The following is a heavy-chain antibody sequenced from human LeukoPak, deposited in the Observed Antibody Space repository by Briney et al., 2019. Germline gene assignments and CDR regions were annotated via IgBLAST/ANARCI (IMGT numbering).Heavy chain of an antibody. V-gene: IGHV4-39*07. J-gene: IGHJ4*02. D-gene: IGHD3-16*01. Sequence: SETLSLTCTVSGGSISSSSYYWGWIRQPPGKGLEWIGSIYYSGSTYYNPSLKSRVTISVHTSKNQFSLKLSSVTAADTAVYYCARGGSHTADHFDYWGQGTLVTVSS. CDR3: ARGGSHTADHFDY. CDR2: IYYSGST. CDR1: GGSISSSSYY.